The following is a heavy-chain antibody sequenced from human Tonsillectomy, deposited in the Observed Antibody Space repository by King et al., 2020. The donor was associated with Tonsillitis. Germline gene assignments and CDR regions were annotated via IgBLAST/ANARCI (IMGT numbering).Heavy chain of an antibody. D-gene: IGHD7-27*01. J-gene: IGHJ4*02. Sequence: QLVQSGAEVKKPGESLKISCKGSGYSFTSYWIGWVRQMPGKGLEWVGIIYPSDSDTRYSPSFQGQVNISADKSISTAYLQWSSLNASDTAMYYCARWVSNWGRGVGYFDYWGQGTLVTVSS. V-gene: IGHV5-51*01. CDR2: IYPSDSDT. CDR3: ARWVSNWGRGVGYFDY. CDR1: GYSFTSYW.